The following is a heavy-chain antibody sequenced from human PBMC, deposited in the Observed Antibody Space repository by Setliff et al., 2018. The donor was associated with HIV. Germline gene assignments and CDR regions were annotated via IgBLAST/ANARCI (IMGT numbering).Heavy chain of an antibody. CDR2: IFYSGNT. CDR1: GDSISSGGYY. Sequence: ASETLSLTCAVSGDSISSGGYYWSWIRQHPGKGLEWIGYIFYSGNTCFNPSLKSRVTISVDTSKNQFSLKLSSVTAADTAVYYCARGAAYYYDSSGWGDAFDIWGQGTMVTVSS. V-gene: IGHV4-31*11. D-gene: IGHD3-22*01. CDR3: ARGAAYYYDSSGWGDAFDI. J-gene: IGHJ3*02.